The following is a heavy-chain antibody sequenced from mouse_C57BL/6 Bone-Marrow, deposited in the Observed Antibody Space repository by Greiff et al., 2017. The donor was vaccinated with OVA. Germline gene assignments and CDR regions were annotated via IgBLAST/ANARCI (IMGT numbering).Heavy chain of an antibody. D-gene: IGHD2-5*01. J-gene: IGHJ3*01. V-gene: IGHV3-6*01. CDR2: ISYDGSN. CDR1: GYSITSGYY. Sequence: EVKLQESGPGLVKPSQSLSLTCSVTGYSITSGYYWNWIRQFPGNKLEWMGYISYDGSNNYNPSLKNRISITRDTSKNQFFLKLNSVTTEDTATYYCARYYSNGAYWGQGTLVTVSA. CDR3: ARYYSNGAY.